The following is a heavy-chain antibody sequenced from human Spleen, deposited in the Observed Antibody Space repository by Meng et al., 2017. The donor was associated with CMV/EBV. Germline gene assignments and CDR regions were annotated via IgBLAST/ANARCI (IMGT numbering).Heavy chain of an antibody. D-gene: IGHD3-10*01. Sequence: SVKVSCKASGVTFSSYAFSWVRQAPGQGLEWMGWIIPIFGTANYAQKFQGRVTITTDESTSTAYMELSSLRSEDTAVYYCARDVSGYYGMDVWGQGTTVTVSS. CDR3: ARDVSGYYGMDV. V-gene: IGHV1-69*05. CDR2: IIPIFGTA. CDR1: GVTFSSYA. J-gene: IGHJ6*02.